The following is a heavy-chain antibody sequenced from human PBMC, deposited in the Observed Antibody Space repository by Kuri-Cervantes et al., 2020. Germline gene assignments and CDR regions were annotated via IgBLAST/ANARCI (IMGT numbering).Heavy chain of an antibody. CDR2: IWYDGSNK. D-gene: IGHD3-10*01. V-gene: IGHV3-33*08. Sequence: GGSLRLSCAASGFTVSSNYMSWVRQAPGKGLEWVAVIWYDGSNKYYADSVKGRFTISRDNSKNTLYLQMNSLRAEDTAVYYCANPYYYGSGSYYWDYYYGMDVWGQGTTVTVSS. J-gene: IGHJ6*02. CDR3: ANPYYYGSGSYYWDYYYGMDV. CDR1: GFTVSSNY.